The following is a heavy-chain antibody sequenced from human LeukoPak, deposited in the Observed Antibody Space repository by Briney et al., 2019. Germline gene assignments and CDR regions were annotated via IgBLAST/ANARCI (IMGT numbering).Heavy chain of an antibody. Sequence: PGGSLRLSCAVSGFSFSTYAMHCVRQAPGKGLEWVAVISYDGSNRYYGDSVKGRFTISRDSSKNMLYLQMNSLRPEDTAVYYCATDRYPLFDSWGQGTLVTVSS. J-gene: IGHJ4*02. CDR3: ATDRYPLFDS. V-gene: IGHV3-30*03. CDR2: ISYDGSNR. CDR1: GFSFSTYA. D-gene: IGHD3-16*02.